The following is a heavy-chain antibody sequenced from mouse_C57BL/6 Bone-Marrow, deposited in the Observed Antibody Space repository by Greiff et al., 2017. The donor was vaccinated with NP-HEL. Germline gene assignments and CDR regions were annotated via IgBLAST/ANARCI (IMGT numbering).Heavy chain of an antibody. D-gene: IGHD1-1*01. CDR2: IYPGDGDT. CDR1: GYAFSSYW. V-gene: IGHV1-80*01. J-gene: IGHJ4*01. CDR3: ARGDYGSSRFGYAMDY. Sequence: SRAELVKPGASVKISCKASGYAFSSYWMNWVKERPGKGLEWIGQIYPGDGDTKYNGKFKGKATLTADKSSSTAYMQVSSLTSEDSAVYFCARGDYGSSRFGYAMDYWGQGTSVTVSS.